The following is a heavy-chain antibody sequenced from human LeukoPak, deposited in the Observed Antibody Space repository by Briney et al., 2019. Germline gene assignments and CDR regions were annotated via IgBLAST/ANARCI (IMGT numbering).Heavy chain of an antibody. D-gene: IGHD4-17*01. J-gene: IGHJ4*02. V-gene: IGHV3-21*01. CDR2: ISSSSSYI. CDR3: AREEDYGLFDY. CDR1: GFTFSSYS. Sequence: GGSLRLSCAASGFTFSSYSMNWVRQAPGKGLEWVSSISSSSSYIYYADSVKGRFTISRDNAKNSLYLQMNSLGAEDTAVYYCAREEDYGLFDYWGQGTLVTVSS.